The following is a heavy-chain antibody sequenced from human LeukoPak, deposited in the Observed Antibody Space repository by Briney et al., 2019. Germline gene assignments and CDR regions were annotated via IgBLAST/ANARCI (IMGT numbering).Heavy chain of an antibody. Sequence: SETLSLTCAVYGGSFSGYYWSWIRQPPGKGLEWIGRIYTSGSTNYNPSLKSRVTMSVDTSKNQFSLKLSSVTAADTAVYYCASTYYDSSGYYQGVFDWFDPWGQGTLVTVSS. CDR2: IYTSGST. V-gene: IGHV4-59*10. J-gene: IGHJ5*02. CDR1: GGSFSGYY. CDR3: ASTYYDSSGYYQGVFDWFDP. D-gene: IGHD3-22*01.